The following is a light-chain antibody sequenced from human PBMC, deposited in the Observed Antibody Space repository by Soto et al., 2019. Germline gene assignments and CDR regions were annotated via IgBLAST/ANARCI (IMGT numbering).Light chain of an antibody. Sequence: EIVLTQSPATLSLSPGERATLSCRASQSISSHLTWYQQKPGQAPRLLIYDASNRATDIPARFSGSGSGTDFTLTISSLEPEDFAVYYCQRSDWPLAFGGGTKVEIK. CDR2: DAS. J-gene: IGKJ4*01. CDR1: QSISSH. CDR3: QRSDWPLA. V-gene: IGKV3-11*01.